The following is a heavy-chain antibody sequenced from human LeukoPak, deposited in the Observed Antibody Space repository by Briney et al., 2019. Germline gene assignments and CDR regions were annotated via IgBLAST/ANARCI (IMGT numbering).Heavy chain of an antibody. CDR2: IRGKANNYAT. V-gene: IGHV3-73*01. J-gene: IGHJ6*03. CDR1: GFIFSGSA. CDR3: RGAGDDLAYYYLDF. D-gene: IGHD4-17*01. Sequence: PGGSLRLYCAASGFIFSGSALHWVRQASGKGLEWVARIRGKANNYATGYAESGKGRFTISREESKKMVQLEINNLKTEDTGVYYCRGAGDDLAYYYLDFWGKGTTVIVSS.